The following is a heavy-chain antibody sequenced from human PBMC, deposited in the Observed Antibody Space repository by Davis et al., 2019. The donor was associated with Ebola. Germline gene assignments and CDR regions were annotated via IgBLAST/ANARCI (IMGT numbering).Heavy chain of an antibody. D-gene: IGHD6-19*01. CDR3: ARRGAVAGTGRLNWFDP. V-gene: IGHV1-2*02. CDR2: INPNSGGT. CDR1: GYTFTGYY. J-gene: IGHJ5*02. Sequence: ASVKVSCKASGYTFTGYYMHWVRQAPGQGLEWMGWINPNSGGTNYAQKFQGRVTMTRDTSISTAYMELSRLRSDDTAVYYCARRGAVAGTGRLNWFDPWGQGTLVTVSS.